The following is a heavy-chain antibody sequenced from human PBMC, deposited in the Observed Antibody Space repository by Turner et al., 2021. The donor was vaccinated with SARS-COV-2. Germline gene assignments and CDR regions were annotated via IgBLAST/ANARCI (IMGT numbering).Heavy chain of an antibody. CDR2: IYYSGST. CDR3: ARDPGEGSFDY. CDR1: GGSISSYY. V-gene: IGHV4-59*01. D-gene: IGHD3-16*01. Sequence: QVQLQESGPGLVKPSETLCLPCTVSGGSISSYYRSWIRQPPGKGLEWIGYIYYSGSTNVNPSLKSRVTISVVTSKNQFSLKLSSVTAADTAVYYCARDPGEGSFDYWGQGTLVTVSS. J-gene: IGHJ4*02.